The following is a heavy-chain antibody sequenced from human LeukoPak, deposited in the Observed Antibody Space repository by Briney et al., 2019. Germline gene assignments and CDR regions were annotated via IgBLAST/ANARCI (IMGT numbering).Heavy chain of an antibody. CDR1: GFDIYNDW. CDR3: TLIKGWGSGTYYLDY. CDR2: IKSKSAGGTI. V-gene: IGHV3-15*01. D-gene: IGHD3-10*01. Sequence: PGGSLRLSCAASGFDIYNDWMRWVRKAPGRGLEWVGRIKSKSAGGTIDYAAPVNGRFIISRDDSKNTLYLQMNSLKTEDTAMYYCTLIKGWGSGTYYLDYWGQGTLVTVSS. J-gene: IGHJ4*02.